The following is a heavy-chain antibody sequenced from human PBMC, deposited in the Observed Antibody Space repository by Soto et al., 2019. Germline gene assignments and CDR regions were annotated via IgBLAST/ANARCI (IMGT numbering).Heavy chain of an antibody. CDR2: ISGSGDST. Sequence: GGSLRLSCAASGFTFSGYAMSWVRQAPGKGLEWVSAISGSGDSTYYADSVKGRFSISRDNSKNTLYLQMNSLRVEDTAVYYCARGRIAAAGTRYHFDYWGQGA. CDR3: ARGRIAAAGTRYHFDY. CDR1: GFTFSGYA. J-gene: IGHJ4*02. D-gene: IGHD6-13*01. V-gene: IGHV3-23*01.